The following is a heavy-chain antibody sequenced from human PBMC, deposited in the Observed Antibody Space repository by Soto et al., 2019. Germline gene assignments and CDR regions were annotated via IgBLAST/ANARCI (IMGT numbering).Heavy chain of an antibody. Sequence: EGQLVESGGGLVQPGGSLKLSCAASGFTFGGSAMHWVRQASGKGLEWVGHIRSKTNSYATAYAESVTGRFTISRDDSMNTAYLQMNSLKTEDTAVYFCTRQTDAVQWLVVPTDYNFDYWGQGTLVTVSS. J-gene: IGHJ4*02. CDR3: TRQTDAVQWLVVPTDYNFDY. CDR1: GFTFGGSA. V-gene: IGHV3-73*02. CDR2: IRSKTNSYAT. D-gene: IGHD6-19*01.